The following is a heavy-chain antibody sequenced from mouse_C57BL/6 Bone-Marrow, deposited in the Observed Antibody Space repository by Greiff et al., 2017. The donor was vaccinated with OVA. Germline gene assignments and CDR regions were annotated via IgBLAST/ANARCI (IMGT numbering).Heavy chain of an antibody. D-gene: IGHD2-3*01. J-gene: IGHJ1*03. Sequence: VQLQQSGAELARPGASVKLSCKASGYTFTSYGISWVKQRTGKGLEWIGEIYPRSGNTYYNEKFKGKATLTADKSSSTAYMELRSLTSEDSAVYFCARSGDGYHPTPWYFDVWGTGTTVTVSS. CDR3: ARSGDGYHPTPWYFDV. CDR1: GYTFTSYG. V-gene: IGHV1-81*01. CDR2: IYPRSGNT.